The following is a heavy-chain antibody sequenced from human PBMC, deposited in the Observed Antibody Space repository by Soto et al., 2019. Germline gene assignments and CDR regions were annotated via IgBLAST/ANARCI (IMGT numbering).Heavy chain of an antibody. CDR3: ARDGSTGYQLLWEHYYSYGMEV. CDR1: GYTFTSYH. CDR2: INPSGGST. J-gene: IGHJ6*02. V-gene: IGHV1-46*01. D-gene: IGHD2-2*01. Sequence: ASVKVSCKASGYTFTSYHMHWVRQAPGQGLEWMGIINPSGGSTSYAQKFQGRVTMTRDTSTSTVYMELSSLRSEDTAVYYCARDGSTGYQLLWEHYYSYGMEVWGEGTKVTVSS.